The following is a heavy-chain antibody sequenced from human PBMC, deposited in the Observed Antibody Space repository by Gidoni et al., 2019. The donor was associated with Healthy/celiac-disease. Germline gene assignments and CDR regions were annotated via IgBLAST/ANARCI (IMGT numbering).Heavy chain of an antibody. V-gene: IGHV3-30-3*01. D-gene: IGHD3-3*01. Sequence: QVQLVESVGGVVQPGRSLRLSCAASGFTFSSYAMHWVRQAPGKGLEWVAVISYDGSNKYYADSVKGRFTISRDNSKNTLYLQMNSLRAEDTAVYYCARDLRFLEWLFGYWGQGTLVTVSS. CDR2: ISYDGSNK. J-gene: IGHJ4*02. CDR1: GFTFSSYA. CDR3: ARDLRFLEWLFGY.